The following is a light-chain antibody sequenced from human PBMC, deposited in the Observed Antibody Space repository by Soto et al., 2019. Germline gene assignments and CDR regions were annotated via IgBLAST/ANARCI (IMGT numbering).Light chain of an antibody. CDR3: QQRSNWPPLT. CDR2: GAS. J-gene: IGKJ4*01. Sequence: EVVLTQSPGTLSLSQGERATLSCRASQTVSSNYLAWCQQRPGQAPRLLIYGASTRAAGIPDRFSGSGSGTDFTLTISSLEPEDFAVYYCQQRSNWPPLTFGGGTKVDI. CDR1: QTVSSNY. V-gene: IGKV3D-20*02.